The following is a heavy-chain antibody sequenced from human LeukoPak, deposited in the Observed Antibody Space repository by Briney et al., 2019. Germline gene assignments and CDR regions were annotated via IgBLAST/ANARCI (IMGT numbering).Heavy chain of an antibody. CDR2: ISTSSITK. CDR3: AKDRSGGSYYFDY. CDR1: GFTFSTYS. D-gene: IGHD1-26*01. V-gene: IGHV3-48*01. Sequence: GGSLRLSCAASGFTFSTYSMSWVRQAPGKGPEWLSYISTSSITKYYADSVKGRFTISRDDAKNSLSLQMNSLRADDTAVYYCAKDRSGGSYYFDYWGQGTLVTVSS. J-gene: IGHJ4*02.